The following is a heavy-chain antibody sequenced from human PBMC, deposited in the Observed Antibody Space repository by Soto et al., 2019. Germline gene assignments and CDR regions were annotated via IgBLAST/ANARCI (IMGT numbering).Heavy chain of an antibody. CDR2: MNPNSGNT. CDR1: GYTFTSYD. V-gene: IGHV1-8*01. D-gene: IGHD2-15*01. CDR3: ARAPEDVLAVAASVNYGMAV. J-gene: IGHJ6*02. Sequence: GASVKVSCKASGYTFTSYDINWVRQATGQGLEWMGWMNPNSGNTGYAQKFQGRVTMTRNTSISTAYMELSSLRSEDTAVYYCARAPEDVLAVAASVNYGMAVWGQGTTVTVSS.